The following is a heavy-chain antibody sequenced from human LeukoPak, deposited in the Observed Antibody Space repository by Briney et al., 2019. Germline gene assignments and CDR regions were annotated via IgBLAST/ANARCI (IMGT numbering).Heavy chain of an antibody. CDR3: AKAQGYYDSSGYFTGYYFDY. J-gene: IGHJ4*02. CDR1: GFTFSSYG. V-gene: IGHV3-30*18. CDR2: ISYDGSNK. Sequence: GRSLRLSCAASGFTFSSYGMHWVRQAPGKGLEWVAVISYDGSNKYHADSVKGRFTISRDNSKNTLYLQMNSLRAEDTAVYYCAKAQGYYDSSGYFTGYYFDYWGQGTLVTVSS. D-gene: IGHD3-22*01.